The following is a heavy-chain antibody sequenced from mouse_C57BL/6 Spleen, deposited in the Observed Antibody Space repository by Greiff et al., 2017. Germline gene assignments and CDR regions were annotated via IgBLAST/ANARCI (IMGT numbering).Heavy chain of an antibody. V-gene: IGHV3-6*01. CDR2: ISYDGSN. CDR3: ARDDGYYGYFDV. Sequence: VQLKESGPGLVKPSQSLSLTCSVTGYSITSGYYWNWIRQFPGNKLEWMGYISYDGSNNYNPSLKNRISITRDTSKNQFFLKLNSVTTEDTATYYCARDDGYYGYFDVWGTGTTVTVSS. CDR1: GYSITSGYY. D-gene: IGHD2-3*01. J-gene: IGHJ1*03.